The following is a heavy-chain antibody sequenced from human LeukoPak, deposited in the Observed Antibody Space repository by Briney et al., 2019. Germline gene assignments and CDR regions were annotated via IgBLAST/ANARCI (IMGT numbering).Heavy chain of an antibody. J-gene: IGHJ5*02. CDR1: GFTFGDYA. CDR3: TRSGVQDWFDP. Sequence: GGSLRLSCTASGFTFGDYAMSWVRQAPGKGLEWVGFIRSKAYGGTTEYAASVKGRFTISRDDSKSIAYLQMNSLKTEDTAVYYCTRSGVQDWFDPWGQGTLVTVSS. V-gene: IGHV3-49*04. D-gene: IGHD3-10*01. CDR2: IRSKAYGGTT.